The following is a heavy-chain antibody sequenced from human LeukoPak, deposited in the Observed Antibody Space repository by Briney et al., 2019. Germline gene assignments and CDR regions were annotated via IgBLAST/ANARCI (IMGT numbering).Heavy chain of an antibody. J-gene: IGHJ4*02. CDR1: GYTFTGYY. V-gene: IGHV1-2*02. CDR3: ARGRVLKTYCSSTSYYASFDY. D-gene: IGHD2-2*01. CDR2: INPNSGGT. Sequence: ASVKVSCKASGYTFTGYYMHWVRQAPGQGLEWMGWINPNSGGTNYAQKFQGRVTMTRDTSISTAYMELSRLRSDDTAVYYCARGRVLKTYCSSTSYYASFDYWGQGTLVTVSS.